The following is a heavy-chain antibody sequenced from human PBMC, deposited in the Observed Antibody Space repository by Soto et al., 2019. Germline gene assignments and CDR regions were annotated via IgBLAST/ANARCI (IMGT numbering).Heavy chain of an antibody. CDR1: GFTFSSYA. CDR2: ISYDGSNK. J-gene: IGHJ3*02. CDR3: ARIVVVDRDAFDI. D-gene: IGHD3-22*01. Sequence: QVQLVESGGGVVQPGRSLRLSCAASGFTFSSYAMHWVRQAPGKGLEWVAVISYDGSNKYYADSVKGRFTISRDNSKNTLYLQMNSLRAEDTAVYYCARIVVVDRDAFDIWGQGTMVTVSS. V-gene: IGHV3-30-3*01.